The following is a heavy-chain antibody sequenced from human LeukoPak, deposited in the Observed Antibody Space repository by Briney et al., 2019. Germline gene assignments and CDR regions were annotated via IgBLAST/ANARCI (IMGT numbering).Heavy chain of an antibody. CDR1: GFTFTSYW. Sequence: GGSLRLSCAASGFTFTSYWMHWVRQAPGKGPVWVSRINSDGSSTNYADSVKGRFTISRDNAKNTLYLQMNSLRAEDTAVYYCARVPDGSVNYWGQGTLVTVSS. J-gene: IGHJ4*02. CDR2: INSDGSST. V-gene: IGHV3-74*01. D-gene: IGHD3-10*01. CDR3: ARVPDGSVNY.